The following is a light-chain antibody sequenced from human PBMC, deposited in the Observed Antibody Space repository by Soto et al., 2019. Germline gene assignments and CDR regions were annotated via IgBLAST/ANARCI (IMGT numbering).Light chain of an antibody. J-gene: IGKJ1*01. Sequence: DMQVTQSPPTLSASVGDRVTITCRASQTISTWMAWYQQKPGKAPKLLVYDASTLQSGVASRFSGSGSGTEFTLIISGLQPDDSATYYCQQYTNTNNPWMFGQGTKVDSK. CDR2: DAS. CDR3: QQYTNTNNPWM. V-gene: IGKV1-5*01. CDR1: QTISTW.